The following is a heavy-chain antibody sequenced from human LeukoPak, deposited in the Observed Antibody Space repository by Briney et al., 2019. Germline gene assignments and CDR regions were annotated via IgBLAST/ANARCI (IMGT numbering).Heavy chain of an antibody. V-gene: IGHV4-34*01. CDR3: ARGTWAGYYYDSSGYYYPGYFDY. D-gene: IGHD3-22*01. CDR2: INHSGST. CDR1: GGSFSGYY. J-gene: IGHJ4*02. Sequence: SETLSLTCAVYGGSFSGYYWSWIRQPPGKGLEWIGEINHSGSTNYNPSLKSRVTISVDTSKNQFSLKLSSVTAADTAVYYCARGTWAGYYYDSSGYYYPGYFDYWGQGTLVTVSS.